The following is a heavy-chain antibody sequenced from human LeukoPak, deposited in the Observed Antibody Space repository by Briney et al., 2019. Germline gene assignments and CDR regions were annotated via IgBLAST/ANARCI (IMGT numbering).Heavy chain of an antibody. CDR1: GFTFSSYA. Sequence: GGSLRLSCAASGFTFSSYAMHWVRQAPGKGLEWVAVISYDGSNKYYADSVKGRFTISRDNSKNTLYLQMNSLRAEDTAVYYCARDFPPTGYGYWGQGTLVTVSS. J-gene: IGHJ4*02. D-gene: IGHD3-9*01. CDR2: ISYDGSNK. V-gene: IGHV3-30-3*01. CDR3: ARDFPPTGYGY.